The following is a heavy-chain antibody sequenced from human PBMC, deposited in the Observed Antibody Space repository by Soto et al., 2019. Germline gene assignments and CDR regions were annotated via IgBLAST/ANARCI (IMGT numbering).Heavy chain of an antibody. V-gene: IGHV3-21*01. J-gene: IGHJ6*04. Sequence: LSLSCGASGFTFSSYSMNWVRQAPGKGLEWVSSISSSSSYIYYADSVKGRFTISRDNAKNSLYLQMKSLRAEDTAVYYCARDHRVVIMVHYYYYGRDVWGNGNTVLVSP. D-gene: IGHD3-3*01. CDR3: ARDHRVVIMVHYYYYGRDV. CDR1: GFTFSSYS. CDR2: ISSSSSYI.